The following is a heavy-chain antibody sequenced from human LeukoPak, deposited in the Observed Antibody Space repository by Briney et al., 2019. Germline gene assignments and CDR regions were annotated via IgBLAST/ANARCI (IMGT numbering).Heavy chain of an antibody. Sequence: KPSETLPLTCTVSGGSVNSDNYYWSWIRQPPGRGLEWIGYIFYTGSTNYNPSLKSRVTISVNTSKNQFSLKVSSVTAADTAVYYCARDVGFDWGQGTLVTVSS. J-gene: IGHJ4*02. CDR1: GGSVNSDNYY. D-gene: IGHD6-25*01. CDR2: IFYTGST. CDR3: ARDVGFD. V-gene: IGHV4-61*01.